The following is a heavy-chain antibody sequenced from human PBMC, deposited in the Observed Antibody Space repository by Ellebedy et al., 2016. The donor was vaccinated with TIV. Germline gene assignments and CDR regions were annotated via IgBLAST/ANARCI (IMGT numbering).Heavy chain of an antibody. Sequence: SVKVSXXASGGTFSSYAISWVRQAPGQGLEWMGGIIPIFGTANYAQKFQGRVTITADESTSTAYMELSSLRSEDTAVYYCARDSIVVVPASYWGHYYYGMDVWGQGTTVTVSS. CDR2: IIPIFGTA. J-gene: IGHJ6*02. D-gene: IGHD2-2*01. V-gene: IGHV1-69*13. CDR3: ARDSIVVVPASYWGHYYYGMDV. CDR1: GGTFSSYA.